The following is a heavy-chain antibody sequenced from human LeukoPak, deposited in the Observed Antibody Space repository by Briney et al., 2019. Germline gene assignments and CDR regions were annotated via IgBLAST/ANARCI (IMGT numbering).Heavy chain of an antibody. V-gene: IGHV4-31*03. J-gene: IGHJ4*02. CDR2: IYYSGST. Sequence: SQTLSLTCTVSGGSISSGGYYWSWIRQHPGKGLEWIEYIYYSGSTYYNPSLKSRVTISVDTSKNQFSLKLSSVTAADTAVYYCARDSHGYSSSSHLGYWGQGTLVTVSS. CDR3: ARDSHGYSSSSHLGY. CDR1: GGSISSGGYY. D-gene: IGHD6-6*01.